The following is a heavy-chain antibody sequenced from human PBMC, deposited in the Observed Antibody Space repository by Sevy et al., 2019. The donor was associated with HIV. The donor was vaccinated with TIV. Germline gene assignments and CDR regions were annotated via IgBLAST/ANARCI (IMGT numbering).Heavy chain of an antibody. Sequence: GGSLRLSCAASGFTFGTYAMFWVRQAPGKGLEWVTLTSYDGSSKYYEDSVKGRFTISRDNSKKTLYLQMNSLRAEDTAVYYCARDAGGGNSFDYWGQGTLVTVSS. CDR2: TSYDGSSK. D-gene: IGHD2-15*01. J-gene: IGHJ4*02. CDR1: GFTFGTYA. V-gene: IGHV3-30-3*01. CDR3: ARDAGGGNSFDY.